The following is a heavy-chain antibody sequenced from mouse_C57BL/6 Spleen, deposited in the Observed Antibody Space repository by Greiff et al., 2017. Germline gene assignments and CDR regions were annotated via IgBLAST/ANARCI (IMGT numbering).Heavy chain of an antibody. CDR1: GFNIKDDY. V-gene: IGHV14-4*01. D-gene: IGHD1-1*01. Sequence: VQLQQSGAELVRPGASVKLSCTASGFNIKDDYMHWVKQRPEQGLEWIGWIDPENGDTEYASKFQGKATITADTSSNTAYLQLSSLTSEDTAVYYCTTFTTVVPYWGQSTTLTVSS. J-gene: IGHJ2*01. CDR3: TTFTTVVPY. CDR2: IDPENGDT.